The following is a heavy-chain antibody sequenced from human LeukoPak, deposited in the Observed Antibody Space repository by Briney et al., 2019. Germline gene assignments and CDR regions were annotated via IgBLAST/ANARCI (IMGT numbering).Heavy chain of an antibody. CDR1: GFTFSSFD. CDR2: IGTASDT. V-gene: IGHV3-13*01. D-gene: IGHD1-1*01. CDR3: ARGPPRGKYYYMDV. Sequence: GGSLRLSCAASGFTFSSFDMHWVRQPTGQGLEWVSTIGTASDTYYPGSVEGRFTLSRDNTKSSLYLQMNSLTAGDTAVYYCARGPPRGKYYYMDVWGKGTTVTVSS. J-gene: IGHJ6*03.